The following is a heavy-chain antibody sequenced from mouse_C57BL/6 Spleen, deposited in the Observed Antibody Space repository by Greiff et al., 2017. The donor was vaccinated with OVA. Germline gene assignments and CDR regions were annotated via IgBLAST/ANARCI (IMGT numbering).Heavy chain of an antibody. CDR2: ISSGGSYT. CDR3: ARDDYVDY. CDR1: GFTFSSYG. J-gene: IGHJ2*01. V-gene: IGHV5-6*02. D-gene: IGHD2-4*01. Sequence: EVKLEESGGDLVKPGGSLKLSCAASGFTFSSYGMSWVRQTPDKRLEWVATISSGGSYTYYPDSVKGRFTISRDNAKNTLYLQMSSLKSEDTAMYYCARDDYVDYWGQGTTLTVSS.